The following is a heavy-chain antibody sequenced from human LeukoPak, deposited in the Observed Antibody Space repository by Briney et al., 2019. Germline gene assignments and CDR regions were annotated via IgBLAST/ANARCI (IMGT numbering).Heavy chain of an antibody. CDR3: AGAYSSSWYIIDY. Sequence: GGSLRLSCAASGFTFSSYGMHWVRQAPGNGLEWAAVISYEGSNKYYADSVKGRFTISRDNSKNTLYLQMISLRAEDTAVYYCAGAYSSSWYIIDYWGQGTLVTVSS. CDR2: ISYEGSNK. D-gene: IGHD6-13*01. V-gene: IGHV3-30*03. J-gene: IGHJ4*02. CDR1: GFTFSSYG.